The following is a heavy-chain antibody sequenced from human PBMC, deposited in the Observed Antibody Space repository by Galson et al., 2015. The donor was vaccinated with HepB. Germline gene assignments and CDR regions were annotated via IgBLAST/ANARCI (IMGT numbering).Heavy chain of an antibody. CDR2: VYYSGST. J-gene: IGHJ3*02. Sequence: SETLSLTCSVSGGSIRSSSHYWGWIRQPPGKGLEWVGTVYYSGSTSYNPSLKSRVIISVDTSKNQLSLRLTSVSAADTSVYYCGRGELLEPFDIWGQGTMVTVSS. CDR1: GGSIRSSSHY. D-gene: IGHD1-26*01. V-gene: IGHV4-39*01. CDR3: GRGELLEPFDI.